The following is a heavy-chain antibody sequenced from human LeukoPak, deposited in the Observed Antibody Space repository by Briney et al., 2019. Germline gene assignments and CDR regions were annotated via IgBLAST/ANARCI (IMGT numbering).Heavy chain of an antibody. CDR2: INPSGGST. V-gene: IGHV1-46*01. CDR1: GYTFTSYY. Sequence: ASVKVSCKASGYTFTSYYMHWVRQAPGQGLEWMGIINPSGGSTSYAQKFQGRVTMTRDMSTSTANMELRSLRSDDTAVYYCARGFPPRRNYDRNGYYSYYFDYWGQGTLVTVSS. J-gene: IGHJ4*02. CDR3: ARGFPPRRNYDRNGYYSYYFDY. D-gene: IGHD3-22*01.